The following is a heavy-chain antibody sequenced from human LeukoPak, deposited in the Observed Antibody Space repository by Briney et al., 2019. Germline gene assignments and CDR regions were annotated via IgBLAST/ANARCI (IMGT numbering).Heavy chain of an antibody. Sequence: ASVKVSFKVSGYTLTELSMHWVRQAPGKGLEWMGGFDPEDGETIYAQKFQGRVTMTEDTSTDTAYMELSSLRSEDTAVYYCARAGAGYCSSTSCYSLDYWGQGTLVTVSS. CDR1: GYTLTELS. D-gene: IGHD2-2*02. J-gene: IGHJ4*02. V-gene: IGHV1-24*01. CDR2: FDPEDGET. CDR3: ARAGAGYCSSTSCYSLDY.